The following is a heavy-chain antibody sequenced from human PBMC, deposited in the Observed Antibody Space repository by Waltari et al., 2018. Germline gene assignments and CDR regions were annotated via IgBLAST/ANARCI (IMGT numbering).Heavy chain of an antibody. CDR2: IYYRGST. V-gene: IGHV4-39*01. CDR3: ARNMESPYNAPYYFYYMDV. J-gene: IGHJ6*03. Sequence: QLQLQESGPGLVKPSETLSLTCSVSGASITNSNSYWSCNRQPPGKGLEWIGSIYYRGSTYSSPSLKSRVTISLDTSKNQLSLKVSSVTVADTAIYFCARNMESPYNAPYYFYYMDVWGKGTTVTVSS. CDR1: GASITNSNSY. D-gene: IGHD3-10*01.